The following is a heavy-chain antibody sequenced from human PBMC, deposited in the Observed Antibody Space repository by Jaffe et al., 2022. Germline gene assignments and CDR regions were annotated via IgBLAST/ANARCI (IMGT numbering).Heavy chain of an antibody. V-gene: IGHV3-13*01. CDR3: ARGQEGPTVTTAGWFDP. Sequence: EVQLVESGGGLVQPGGSLRLSCAASGFTFSSYDMHWVRQATGKGLEWVSAIGTAGDTYYPGSVKGRFTISRENAKNSLYLQMNSLRAGDTAVYYCARGQEGPTVTTAGWFDPWGQGTLVTVSS. J-gene: IGHJ5*02. CDR2: IGTAGDT. D-gene: IGHD4-17*01. CDR1: GFTFSSYD.